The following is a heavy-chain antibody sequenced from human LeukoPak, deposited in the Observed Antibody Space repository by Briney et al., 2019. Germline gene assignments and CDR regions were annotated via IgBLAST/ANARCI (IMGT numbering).Heavy chain of an antibody. CDR3: AGDLYSSGWFDY. V-gene: IGHV3-53*01. D-gene: IGHD6-19*01. CDR2: IYSGGAT. CDR1: GFTVSGNY. Sequence: PGGSLRLSCAASGFTVSGNYMSWVRRAPGKGLEWVSIIYSGGATYYADSVKGRFTISRDNSNNTLYLQMNSLRAEDTAVYYCAGDLYSSGWFDYWGQGTLVTVSS. J-gene: IGHJ4*02.